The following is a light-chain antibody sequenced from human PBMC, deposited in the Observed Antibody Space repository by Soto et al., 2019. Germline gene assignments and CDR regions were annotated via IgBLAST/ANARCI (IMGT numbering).Light chain of an antibody. CDR3: SSYTTSSTPLV. J-gene: IGLJ3*02. CDR1: SSDVGDYNY. V-gene: IGLV2-14*01. Sequence: QSVLTQPASVSGSPGQSITISCTGTSSDVGDYNYVSWYQQHPGKAPKLMIYEVSNRPSGVSTRFSGSKSGNTASLTISGLQAEDEADYYCSSYTTSSTPLVFGGGTKLTVL. CDR2: EVS.